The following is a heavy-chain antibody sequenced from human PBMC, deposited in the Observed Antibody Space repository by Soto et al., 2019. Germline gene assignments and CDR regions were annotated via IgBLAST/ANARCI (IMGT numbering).Heavy chain of an antibody. V-gene: IGHV1-69*02. Sequence: GASVKVSCKASGGTFSSYTISWVRQAPGQGLEWMGRIIPILGIANYAQKFQGRVTITADKSTSTVYMELSSLRSEDTAVYYCARAMYCSSTSGYGNFDYYYYYMYVWGKGSTVTVSS. CDR1: GGTFSSYT. CDR3: ARAMYCSSTSGYGNFDYYYYYMYV. CDR2: IIPILGIA. J-gene: IGHJ6*03. D-gene: IGHD2-2*01.